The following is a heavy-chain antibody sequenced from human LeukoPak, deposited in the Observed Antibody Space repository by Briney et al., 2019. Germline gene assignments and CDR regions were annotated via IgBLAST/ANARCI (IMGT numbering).Heavy chain of an antibody. J-gene: IGHJ4*02. CDR2: IRSKAYGGTT. CDR3: TTDPDGIAVAGPRLVIDY. Sequence: PGGSLRLSCTASGFTFGDYAMSWFRQAPGKGLEWVGFIRSKAYGGTTEYAASVKGRFTISRDDSKNTLYLQMNSLKTEDTAVYYCTTDPDGIAVAGPRLVIDYWGQGTLVTVSS. V-gene: IGHV3-49*03. CDR1: GFTFGDYA. D-gene: IGHD6-19*01.